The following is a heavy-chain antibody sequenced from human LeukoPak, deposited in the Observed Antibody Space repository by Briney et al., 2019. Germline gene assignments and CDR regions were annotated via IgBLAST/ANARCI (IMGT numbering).Heavy chain of an antibody. CDR2: IYSSVT. Sequence: GGSLRLSCTVSGFTVSSNSMSWVRQAPGKGLEWVSFIYSSVTHYSDSVKGRFTISRDNSRNTLFLQMSSLRAEDTAVYYCAGPMGPAAIFGFDYWGQGTLVTVSS. CDR3: AGPMGPAAIFGFDY. V-gene: IGHV3-53*01. CDR1: GFTVSSNS. D-gene: IGHD2-2*01. J-gene: IGHJ4*02.